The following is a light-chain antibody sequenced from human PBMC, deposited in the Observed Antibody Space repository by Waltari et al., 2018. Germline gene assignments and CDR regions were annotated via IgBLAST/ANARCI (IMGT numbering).Light chain of an antibody. J-gene: IGLJ1*01. V-gene: IGLV2-14*01. CDR3: LSYTSSSTYV. CDR1: SSDVGGYNY. CDR2: EVS. Sequence: QSALTQPASVSGSPGQSITFSCTGTSSDVGGYNYVSWYQQHPGKVPKLMIYEVSNRPSGFSKLFSGSKSGNTASLTISGLQAEDEADYYCLSYTSSSTYVFGTGTKVTVL.